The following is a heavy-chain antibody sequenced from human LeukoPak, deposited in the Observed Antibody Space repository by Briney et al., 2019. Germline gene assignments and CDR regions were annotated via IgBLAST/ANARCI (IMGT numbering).Heavy chain of an antibody. CDR2: ISGNGGST. CDR1: GFTFSSYA. CDR3: AKDGSGSGTIYYYYGMDV. V-gene: IGHV3-23*01. D-gene: IGHD3-10*01. J-gene: IGHJ6*02. Sequence: GGSLRLSCAASGFTFSSYAMSWVRQVPGMGLEWVSAISGNGGSTYYADSVKGRFTISRDNFKSTLHVQMNSLRAEDTAVYYCAKDGSGSGTIYYYYGMDVWGQGTTVTVSS.